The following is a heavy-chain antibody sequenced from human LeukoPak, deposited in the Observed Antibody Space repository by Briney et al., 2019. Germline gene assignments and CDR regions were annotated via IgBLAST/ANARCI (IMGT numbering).Heavy chain of an antibody. V-gene: IGHV3-30*02. D-gene: IGHD6-6*01. Sequence: GGSLRLSCAVSGFSFSSYAMHWVRQAPGKGLEWVAVIRHDETNEYYADSVQGRLTISRDTSKNTLYLQMNSLRAEDTAVYYCAKEYTPSSPLGELDSWGQGTLVTVSS. CDR2: IRHDETNE. CDR3: AKEYTPSSPLGELDS. J-gene: IGHJ4*02. CDR1: GFSFSSYA.